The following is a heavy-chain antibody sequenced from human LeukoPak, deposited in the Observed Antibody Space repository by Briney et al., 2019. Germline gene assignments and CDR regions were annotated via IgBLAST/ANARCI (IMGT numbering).Heavy chain of an antibody. V-gene: IGHV3-7*01. CDR3: ARLGARQILEY. J-gene: IGHJ4*02. D-gene: IGHD4-17*01. CDR2: IKQDGGEK. CDR1: EFTFSSYW. Sequence: PGGSLRLSCAASEFTFSSYWMSWVRQAPGKGLEWVANIKQDGGEKYYLDSVKGRFTVSRDNAKNSLYLQMNSLRAEDTAAYYCARLGARQILEYWGQGTLVTVSS.